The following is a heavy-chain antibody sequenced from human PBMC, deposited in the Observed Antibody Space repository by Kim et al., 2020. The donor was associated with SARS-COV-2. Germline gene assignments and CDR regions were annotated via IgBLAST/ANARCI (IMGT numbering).Heavy chain of an antibody. V-gene: IGHV1-69*13. CDR1: GGTFSDFS. CDR3: TKGGFWSGFPEGTDY. Sequence: SVKVSCKASGGTFSDFSISWVRQAPGQGLEWMGGIIPIFGSPNYAQKFQDRVTITADDSTRTVFMELNSLRSDDTAIYYCTKGGFWSGFPEGTDYWGQGTLVTVSS. CDR2: IIPIFGSP. D-gene: IGHD3-3*01. J-gene: IGHJ4*02.